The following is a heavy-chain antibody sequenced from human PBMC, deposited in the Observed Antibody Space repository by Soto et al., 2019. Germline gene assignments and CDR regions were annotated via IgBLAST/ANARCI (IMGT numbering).Heavy chain of an antibody. D-gene: IGHD1-1*01. V-gene: IGHV1-18*01. J-gene: IGHJ5*02. Sequence: ASVKVSCKASGYTFTSYGFSWVRQAPGQGLEWMGWVSAYDGSTNYAQKFQGRVTMTTDTSTSTAYMELKSLRSDDTAVYYCARHNSQWPNWFDPWGQGTLVTVAS. CDR2: VSAYDGST. CDR1: GYTFTSYG. CDR3: ARHNSQWPNWFDP.